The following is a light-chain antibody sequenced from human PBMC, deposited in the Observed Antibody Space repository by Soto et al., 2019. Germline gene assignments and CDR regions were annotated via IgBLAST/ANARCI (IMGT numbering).Light chain of an antibody. Sequence: QSALTQPASVSGSPGQSITISCTGTSSDVGGYNYVSWYQQHPGNAPKLMIYEVSNRPSGVSNRFSGSKSGNTASLTISGLQAVDEADYYCSSYTSTTFYVFGTGTKVTVL. CDR2: EVS. CDR1: SSDVGGYNY. V-gene: IGLV2-14*01. CDR3: SSYTSTTFYV. J-gene: IGLJ1*01.